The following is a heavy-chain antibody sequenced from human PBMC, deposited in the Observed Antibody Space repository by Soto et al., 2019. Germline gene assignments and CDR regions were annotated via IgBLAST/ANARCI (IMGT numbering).Heavy chain of an antibody. V-gene: IGHV3-53*01. CDR2: IYSGGST. CDR1: GFTVSSNY. CDR3: AGDPPATRHGMDV. Sequence: LRLSCAACGFTVSSNYISWVRQSPGKGLEWVSVIYSGGSTYYADSVRGRFTISRDNSKNTQYLQMKSLRAEDTAAYYCAGDPPATRHGMDVWGQGTTVTVSS. J-gene: IGHJ6*02.